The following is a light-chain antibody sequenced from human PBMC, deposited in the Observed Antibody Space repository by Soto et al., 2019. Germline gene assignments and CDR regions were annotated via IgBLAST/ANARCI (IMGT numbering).Light chain of an antibody. Sequence: QFALTQPASVSGSPGQSITISCTGTSSDVGGYNYVSWYQQHPGKAPKLMIYDVSNRPSGVSNRFSGSKSGNTASLTISGLQAEDEADYYCSSYTSSILLGGGTKLTVL. CDR2: DVS. J-gene: IGLJ2*01. CDR3: SSYTSSIL. CDR1: SSDVGGYNY. V-gene: IGLV2-14*01.